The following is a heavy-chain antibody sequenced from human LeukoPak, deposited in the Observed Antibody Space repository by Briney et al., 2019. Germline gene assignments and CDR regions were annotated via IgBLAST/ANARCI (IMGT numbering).Heavy chain of an antibody. Sequence: SETLSLTCAVYGGSFSGYYWSWIRQPPGKGLEWIGEINHSGSTNYNPSLKSRVTISVDTSKNQFSLKLSSVTAADTAVYYCASKDILTGYLDYWGQGTLVTVSS. J-gene: IGHJ4*02. CDR2: INHSGST. V-gene: IGHV4-34*01. CDR1: GGSFSGYY. CDR3: ASKDILTGYLDY. D-gene: IGHD3-9*01.